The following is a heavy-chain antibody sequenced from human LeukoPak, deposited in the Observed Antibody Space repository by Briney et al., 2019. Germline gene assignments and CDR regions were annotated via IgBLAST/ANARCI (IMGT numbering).Heavy chain of an antibody. CDR3: AIYYCDSSGYYRFDY. CDR1: GYTFTSYY. J-gene: IGHJ4*02. Sequence: ASVKVSCKASGYTFTSYYMHWVRQAPGQGLEWMGIINPSGGSTSYAQKFQGRVTMTRDTSTSTVYMELSSLRSEDTAVYYCAIYYCDSSGYYRFDYWGQGTLVTVSS. V-gene: IGHV1-46*01. D-gene: IGHD3-22*01. CDR2: INPSGGST.